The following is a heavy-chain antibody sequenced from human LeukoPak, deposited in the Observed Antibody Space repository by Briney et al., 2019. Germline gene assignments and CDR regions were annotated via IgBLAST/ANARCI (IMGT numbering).Heavy chain of an antibody. CDR2: IWYDGSNK. CDR1: GFTFSSYG. V-gene: IGHV3-33*01. Sequence: GGSPGLSCAASGFTFSSYGMHWVRQAPGKGLEWVAVIWYDGSNKYYADSVKGRFIISRDNSKNTLYLQMNSLRAEDTAVYYCARADYGDYVGAFDIWGQGTMVTVSS. J-gene: IGHJ3*02. D-gene: IGHD4-17*01. CDR3: ARADYGDYVGAFDI.